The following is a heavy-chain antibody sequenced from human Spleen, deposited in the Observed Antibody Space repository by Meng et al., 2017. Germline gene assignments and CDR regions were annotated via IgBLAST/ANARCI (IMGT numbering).Heavy chain of an antibody. V-gene: IGHV1-69*05. CDR1: GYSFTSYW. D-gene: IGHD3-9*01. J-gene: IGHJ4*02. CDR2: INAFFGTT. Sequence: KTSCKGSGYSFTSYWIGWVRQAPGQGLEWMGGINAFFGTTNYAQKFQGRVTTTTDESTSTVYMELTRLTSEDTAVYYCARALLRYYDILTGYYLWGQGTLVTVSS. CDR3: ARALLRYYDILTGYYL.